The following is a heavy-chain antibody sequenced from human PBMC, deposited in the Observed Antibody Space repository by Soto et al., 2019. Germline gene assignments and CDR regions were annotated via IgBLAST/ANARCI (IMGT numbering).Heavy chain of an antibody. V-gene: IGHV1-69*01. CDR3: ARDLSFTIFGVAASPGGDYYGMDV. J-gene: IGHJ6*02. CDR2: IIPIFGTA. D-gene: IGHD3-3*01. Sequence: QVQLVQSGAEVKKPGSSVKVSCTASGGTFSSYAISWVRQAPGQGLEWMGGIIPIFGTANYAQKFQGRVTITADESTSTAYMELSSLRSEDTAVYYCARDLSFTIFGVAASPGGDYYGMDVWGQGTTVTVSS. CDR1: GGTFSSYA.